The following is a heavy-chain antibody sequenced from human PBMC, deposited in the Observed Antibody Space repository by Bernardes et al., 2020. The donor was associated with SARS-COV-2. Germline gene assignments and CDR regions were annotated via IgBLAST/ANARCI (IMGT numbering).Heavy chain of an antibody. CDR1: GGSISSYY. J-gene: IGHJ6*03. CDR3: ARDRREYCSSTSCYSYYYYYMDV. Sequence: SETLSLTCTVSGGSISSYYSSCIRQPAGKGLEWIGRTYTSGSTNYNPSLKTRVTMSVDTSKNQFSLKLSSVTAADTAVYYCARDRREYCSSTSCYSYYYYYMDVWGKGTTVTVSS. CDR2: TYTSGST. D-gene: IGHD2-2*01. V-gene: IGHV4-4*07.